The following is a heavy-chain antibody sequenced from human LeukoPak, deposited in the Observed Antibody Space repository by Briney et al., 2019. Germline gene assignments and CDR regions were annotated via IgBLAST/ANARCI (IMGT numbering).Heavy chain of an antibody. V-gene: IGHV1-18*01. CDR2: ISAYNGNT. D-gene: IGHD3-10*01. CDR1: GYTFTSYG. CDR3: ARGSLRFGELFDHFDY. Sequence: ASVKVSCKASGYTFTSYGISWVRQAPGQGLEWMGWISAYNGNTNYAQKLQGRVTMTTDTSTSTAYMELRSLRSDDTAVYYCARGSLRFGELFDHFDYWGQGTLVTVSS. J-gene: IGHJ4*02.